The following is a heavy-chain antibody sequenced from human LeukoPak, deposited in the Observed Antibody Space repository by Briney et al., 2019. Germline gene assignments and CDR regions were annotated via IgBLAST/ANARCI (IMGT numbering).Heavy chain of an antibody. Sequence: GGSLRLSCAASGFTFSSYAMSWVRQAPGKGLEWVSSISGSGDSTYYADSVKGRFTISRDNPVNTLYLQMNSLRAEDTAVYYCAKSSPMTMVRGANDYWGQGTLVTVSS. D-gene: IGHD3-10*01. CDR3: AKSSPMTMVRGANDY. V-gene: IGHV3-23*01. CDR1: GFTFSSYA. J-gene: IGHJ4*02. CDR2: ISGSGDST.